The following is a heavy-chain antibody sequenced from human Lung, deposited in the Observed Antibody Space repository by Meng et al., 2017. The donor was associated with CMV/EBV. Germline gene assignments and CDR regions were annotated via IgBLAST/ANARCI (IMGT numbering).Heavy chain of an antibody. Sequence: SXXVSXXASGYILTKYGINWMRQAPGQGPEWMGWISAYNGDTMYAQKVQGRVTMTTDTSSSTAFMELRGLRSDDTAVYYCARDAGTIAVSGIGDYWGQGTLVTVSS. J-gene: IGHJ4*02. CDR1: GYILTKYG. D-gene: IGHD6-19*01. CDR3: ARDAGTIAVSGIGDY. V-gene: IGHV1-18*01. CDR2: ISAYNGDT.